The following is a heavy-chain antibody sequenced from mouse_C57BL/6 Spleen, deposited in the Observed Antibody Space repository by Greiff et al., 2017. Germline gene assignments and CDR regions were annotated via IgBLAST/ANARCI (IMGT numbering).Heavy chain of an antibody. V-gene: IGHV1-74*01. CDR3: AISSTSSVDYGSMDY. CDR2: IHPSDSDT. J-gene: IGHJ4*01. D-gene: IGHD2-4*01. Sequence: QVQLQQPGAELVKPGASVKVSCKASGYTFTSYWMHWVKQRPGQGLEWIGRIHPSDSDTNYNQKFKGKATLTVDKSSSTAYMQLSSLTSEDSAVYYCAISSTSSVDYGSMDYWGQGTSVTVSS. CDR1: GYTFTSYW.